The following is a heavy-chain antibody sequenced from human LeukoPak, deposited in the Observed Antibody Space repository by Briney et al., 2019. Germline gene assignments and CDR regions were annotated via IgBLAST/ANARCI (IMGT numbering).Heavy chain of an antibody. CDR2: ISGSGGST. J-gene: IGHJ4*02. V-gene: IGHV3-23*01. CDR3: AKAPTRSEGFDY. CDR1: GFTFSSYA. Sequence: PGGSLRLSCAASGFTFSSYAMSWVRQAPGKGLEWVSAISGSGGSTYYADSVKGRFTISRDNSKNTLYLQMNSLRAGDTAVYYCAKAPTRSEGFDYWGQGTLVTVSS.